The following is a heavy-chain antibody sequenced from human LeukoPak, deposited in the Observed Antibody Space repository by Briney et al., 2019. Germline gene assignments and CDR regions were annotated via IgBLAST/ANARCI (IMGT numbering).Heavy chain of an antibody. CDR3: ARDGTAAPDDAFNI. CDR2: ISAYNGNT. CDR1: GYTFTSYG. Sequence: ASVKVSCKASGYTFTSYGISWVRQAPGQGLEWMGWISAYNGNTNYAQKLQGRVTMTTDTSTSTAYMELRSLRSDDTAVYYCARDGTAAPDDAFNIWGQGTMVTVSS. V-gene: IGHV1-18*01. J-gene: IGHJ3*02. D-gene: IGHD6-13*01.